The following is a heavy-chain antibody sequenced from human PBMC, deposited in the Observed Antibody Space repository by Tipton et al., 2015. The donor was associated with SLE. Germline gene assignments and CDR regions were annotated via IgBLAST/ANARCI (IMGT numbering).Heavy chain of an antibody. Sequence: LRLSCTVSGGSISSYYWSWIRQPPGKGLEWIGYIYYSGITNYNPSLYSRVSISIDTSRNQFSLKMNSVTAADTAIYYCARGTPFMEWERNWFDPWGQGTLVTVSS. CDR3: ARGTPFMEWERNWFDP. CDR2: IYYSGIT. CDR1: GGSISSYY. J-gene: IGHJ5*02. V-gene: IGHV4-59*01. D-gene: IGHD3-3*01.